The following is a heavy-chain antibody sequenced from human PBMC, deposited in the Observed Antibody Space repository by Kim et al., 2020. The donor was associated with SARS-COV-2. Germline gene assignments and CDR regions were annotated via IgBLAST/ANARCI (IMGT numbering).Heavy chain of an antibody. Sequence: RKSRVTISVDTAKNQFSLKLSSVTAADTAVYYCASRSTDSSGYYYDAFDIWGQGTMVTVSS. V-gene: IGHV4-34*01. D-gene: IGHD3-22*01. CDR3: ASRSTDSSGYYYDAFDI. J-gene: IGHJ3*02.